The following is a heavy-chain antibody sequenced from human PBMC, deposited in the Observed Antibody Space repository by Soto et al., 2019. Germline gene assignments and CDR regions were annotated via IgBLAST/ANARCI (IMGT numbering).Heavy chain of an antibody. CDR3: TTRRPYCSGGSCYLGVGGMDV. Sequence: EVQLVESGGGLVKPGGSLRLSCAASGFTFSNAWMSWVRQAPGKGLEWVGRIKSKTDGGTTDYAAPVKGRFTISRDDSKNTLYLQMNSLKTEDTAVYYCTTRRPYCSGGSCYLGVGGMDVWGQGTTVTVSS. CDR1: GFTFSNAW. V-gene: IGHV3-15*01. CDR2: IKSKTDGGTT. J-gene: IGHJ6*02. D-gene: IGHD2-15*01.